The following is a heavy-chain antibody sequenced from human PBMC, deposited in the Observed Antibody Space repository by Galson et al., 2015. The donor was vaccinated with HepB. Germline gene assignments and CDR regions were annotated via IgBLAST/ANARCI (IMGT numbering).Heavy chain of an antibody. V-gene: IGHV3-30*04. CDR1: GFTFSSYA. Sequence: SLRLSCAASGFTFSSYAMHWVRQAPGKGLEWVAVISYDGSNKYYADSVKGRFTISRDNSKNTLYLQTNSLRAEDTAVYYCARVPRVGATVPGFDYWGQGTLVTVSS. J-gene: IGHJ4*02. CDR2: ISYDGSNK. CDR3: ARVPRVGATVPGFDY. D-gene: IGHD1-26*01.